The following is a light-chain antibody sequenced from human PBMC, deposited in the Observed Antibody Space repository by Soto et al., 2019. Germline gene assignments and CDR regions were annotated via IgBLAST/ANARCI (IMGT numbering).Light chain of an antibody. J-gene: IGKJ4*01. CDR1: QTVPNNY. Sequence: EIVLTQSPGTLSLSAGDGASLSCRASQTVPNNYLAWYQQKPDQAPRLLIFGASNRATGIPDRVGGSGSGRAFTLSISRLEPADFAVYYGQQYGASPLAFGGGARLDVK. CDR3: QQYGASPLA. V-gene: IGKV3-20*01. CDR2: GAS.